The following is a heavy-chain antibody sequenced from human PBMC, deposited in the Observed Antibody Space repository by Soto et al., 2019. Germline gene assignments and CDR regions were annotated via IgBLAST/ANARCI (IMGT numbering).Heavy chain of an antibody. Sequence: QVQLQESGPGLVKPSQTLSLTCVISGDSVSSTSAAWNWSRLSPSRGIAWLARTSYRPRWYNDYAGSSRSRITFNPDTSQNPFSRHLTSVTPADTAVHSCAGTTSHHWLYMDVWVKGATVTVSS. D-gene: IGHD1-7*01. V-gene: IGHV6-1*01. CDR3: AGTTSHHWLYMDV. J-gene: IGHJ6*03. CDR2: TSYRPRWYN. CDR1: GDSVSSTSAA.